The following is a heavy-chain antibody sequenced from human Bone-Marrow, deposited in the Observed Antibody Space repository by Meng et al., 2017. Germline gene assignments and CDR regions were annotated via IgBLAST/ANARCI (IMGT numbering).Heavy chain of an antibody. V-gene: IGHV4-34*01. CDR2: INHSGST. CDR3: AGISYYYGSGSYYKSYYFDY. D-gene: IGHD3-10*01. CDR1: GWSFSGYY. Sequence: HLQPGGTVLWNPSEPLSLTCVVDGWSFSGYYWSWIRQPPGKGLEWIGEINHSGSTNYNPSLKSRVTISVGTSKNQFSLKLSSVTAADTAVYYCAGISYYYGSGSYYKSYYFDYWGQGTLVTVSS. J-gene: IGHJ4*02.